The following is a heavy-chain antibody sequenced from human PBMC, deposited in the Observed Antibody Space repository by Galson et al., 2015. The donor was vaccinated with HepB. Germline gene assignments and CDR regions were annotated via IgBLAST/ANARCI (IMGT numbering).Heavy chain of an antibody. Sequence: SLRLSCAASGFPLRSYVMSWVRQAPGKGLEWVSGIGGSGVSTYYAESVKGRFSISRDNAKNTLFLQMNSLRAEDTAVYYCAKGSGSQTYFFDYWGQGTLVTVSS. V-gene: IGHV3-23*01. CDR1: GFPLRSYV. CDR3: AKGSGSQTYFFDY. CDR2: IGGSGVST. D-gene: IGHD3-10*01. J-gene: IGHJ4*02.